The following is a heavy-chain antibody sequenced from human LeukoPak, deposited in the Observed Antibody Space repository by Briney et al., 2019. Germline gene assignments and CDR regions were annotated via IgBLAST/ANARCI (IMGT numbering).Heavy chain of an antibody. CDR2: INPNSGGT. J-gene: IGHJ4*02. V-gene: IGHV1-2*02. Sequence: ASVKVSCKASGYTFTSYYMHWVRQAPGQGLEWMGWINPNSGGTNYAQKFQGRVTMTRDTSISTAYMELSRLRSDDTAVYYCARDAYSSSWYGPIDYWGQGTLVTVSS. CDR3: ARDAYSSSWYGPIDY. CDR1: GYTFTSYY. D-gene: IGHD6-13*01.